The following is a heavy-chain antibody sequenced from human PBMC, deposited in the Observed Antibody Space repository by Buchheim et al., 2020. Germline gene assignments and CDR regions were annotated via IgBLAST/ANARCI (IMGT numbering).Heavy chain of an antibody. Sequence: EVQLVESGGGLVQPGRSLRLSCTASGFTFGDYAMSWVRQAPGKGLEWVGFIRSKAYGGTTEYAASVKGRFTISRDDSKSIAYLQMNSLKTEDTAVYYCTRDSSGYFLLVGMYYYYGMDVWGQGTT. CDR2: IRSKAYGGTT. CDR3: TRDSSGYFLLVGMYYYYGMDV. J-gene: IGHJ6*02. CDR1: GFTFGDYA. V-gene: IGHV3-49*04. D-gene: IGHD3-22*01.